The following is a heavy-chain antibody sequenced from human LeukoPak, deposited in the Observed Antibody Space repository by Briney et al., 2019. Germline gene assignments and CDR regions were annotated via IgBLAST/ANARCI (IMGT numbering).Heavy chain of an antibody. D-gene: IGHD6-19*01. CDR3: ARKTKYSGGWY. J-gene: IGHJ4*02. Sequence: SETLSLTCTVSGGSISGSSYYWGWIRQPPGKGLEWIGCIYFSGSTYYNPSLKSRVTISVDTSKNQFSLKLSSVTAADTAVYYCARKTKYSGGWYWGQGTLVTVSS. CDR1: GGSISGSSYY. CDR2: IYFSGST. V-gene: IGHV4-39*01.